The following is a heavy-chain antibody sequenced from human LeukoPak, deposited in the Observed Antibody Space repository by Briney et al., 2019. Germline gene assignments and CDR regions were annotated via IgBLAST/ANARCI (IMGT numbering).Heavy chain of an antibody. CDR1: GFTFSSYA. D-gene: IGHD2-15*01. CDR2: ISYDGSNK. CDR3: ARASGGSCYSNFDY. V-gene: IGHV3-30*04. J-gene: IGHJ4*02. Sequence: SLRLSCAASGFTFSSYAMHWVRQAPGKGLEWVAVISYDGSNKYYADSVKGRFTISRDNSKNTLYLQMNSLRAEDTAVYYCARASGGSCYSNFDYWGQGTLVTVSS.